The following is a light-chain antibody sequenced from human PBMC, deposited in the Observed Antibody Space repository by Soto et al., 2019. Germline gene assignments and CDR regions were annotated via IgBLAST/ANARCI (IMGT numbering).Light chain of an antibody. V-gene: IGLV1-40*01. J-gene: IGLJ1*01. Sequence: QSVLTQPPSVSGAPGQRVTISCTGSRSNIGAGYAVHWYQQLPGTAPKLLIYGNNNRPSGVPDRFSGSKSGTSGSLAITGLQAEDEADYYCQSYDSSLSGYVFGSGTKITVL. CDR3: QSYDSSLSGYV. CDR2: GNN. CDR1: RSNIGAGYA.